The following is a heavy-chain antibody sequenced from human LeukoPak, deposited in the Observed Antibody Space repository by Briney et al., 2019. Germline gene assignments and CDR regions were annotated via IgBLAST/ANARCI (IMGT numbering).Heavy chain of an antibody. D-gene: IGHD5-18*01. Sequence: PGGSLRLSCEASGFTFSRYGMSWVRQAPGKGLEWVANIKQDGSEKYYVDSVKGRFTISRDNAKNSLYLQMNSLRAEDTAVYYCARLRGYSYLLDYWGQGTLVTVSS. CDR2: IKQDGSEK. J-gene: IGHJ4*02. CDR1: GFTFSRYG. CDR3: ARLRGYSYLLDY. V-gene: IGHV3-7*01.